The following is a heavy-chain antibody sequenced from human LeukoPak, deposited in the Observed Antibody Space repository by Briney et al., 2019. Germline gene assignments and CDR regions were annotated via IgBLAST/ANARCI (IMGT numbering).Heavy chain of an antibody. J-gene: IGHJ4*02. Sequence: GGSLRLSCAASGFTFSSYAMHWVRQAPGKGLEWVAVISYDGSNKYYADSAKGRFTVSRDNSRNTLYLQMNSLRAEDTAVYYCARIDSSGWYYFDYWGQGTLVTVSS. CDR2: ISYDGSNK. D-gene: IGHD6-19*01. CDR1: GFTFSSYA. CDR3: ARIDSSGWYYFDY. V-gene: IGHV3-30-3*01.